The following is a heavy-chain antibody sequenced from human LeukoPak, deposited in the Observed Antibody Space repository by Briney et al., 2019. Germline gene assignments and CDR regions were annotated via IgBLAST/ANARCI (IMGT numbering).Heavy chain of an antibody. CDR1: GYSFTSYW. CDR3: ARGGYCSSTSCYAVY. Sequence: PGESLKISCKGSGYSFTSYWIGWVRQMPGKGLEWMGIIYPGDSDTRYNPSFQGQVTISADKSISTAYLQWSSLKASDTAMYYCARGGYCSSTSCYAVYWGQGTLVTVSS. J-gene: IGHJ4*02. CDR2: IYPGDSDT. D-gene: IGHD2-2*01. V-gene: IGHV5-51*01.